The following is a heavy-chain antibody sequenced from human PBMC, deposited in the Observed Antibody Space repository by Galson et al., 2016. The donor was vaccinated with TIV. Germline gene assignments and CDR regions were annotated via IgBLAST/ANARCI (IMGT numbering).Heavy chain of an antibody. CDR3: ARDWDDYGAHSALDD. Sequence: SLRLSCAASGFTFSTYWMSWVRQAPGEGLQWVANIKQDGTDQHYVDSVKGRFSISRDNAKNSLFLQMNTLRPEDTAVYYCARDWDDYGAHSALDDWGQGTLVTVSS. D-gene: IGHD4-17*01. J-gene: IGHJ4*02. CDR1: GFTFSTYW. CDR2: IKQDGTDQ. V-gene: IGHV3-7*01.